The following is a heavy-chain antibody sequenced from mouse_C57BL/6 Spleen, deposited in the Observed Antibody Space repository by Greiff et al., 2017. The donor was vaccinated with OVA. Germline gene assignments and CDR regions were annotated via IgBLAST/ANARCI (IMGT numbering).Heavy chain of an antibody. V-gene: IGHV1-61*01. D-gene: IGHD1-1*01. CDR1: GYTFTSYW. J-gene: IGHJ4*01. CDR3: ARSYYGSRTGLYYAMDY. Sequence: QVQLQQPGAELVRPGSSVKLSCKASGYTFTSYWMDWVKQRPGQGLEWIGNIYPSDSETHYTQKFKDKATLTVDKSSSTAYMQLSSLTSEDSAVYYCARSYYGSRTGLYYAMDYWGQGTSVTVSS. CDR2: IYPSDSET.